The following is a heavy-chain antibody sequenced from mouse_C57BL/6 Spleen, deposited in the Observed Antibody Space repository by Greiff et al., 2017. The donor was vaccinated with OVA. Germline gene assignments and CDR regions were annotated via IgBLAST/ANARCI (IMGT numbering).Heavy chain of an antibody. V-gene: IGHV1-82*01. J-gene: IGHJ4*01. Sequence: VNLVESGPELVKPGASVKISCKASGYAFSSSWMNWVKQRPGKGLEWIGRIYPGDGDTNYNGKFKGKATLTADKSSSTAYMQLSSLTSEDSAVYFCAYGSSSSYAMDYWGQGTSVTVSS. CDR3: AYGSSSSYAMDY. CDR1: GYAFSSSW. D-gene: IGHD1-1*01. CDR2: IYPGDGDT.